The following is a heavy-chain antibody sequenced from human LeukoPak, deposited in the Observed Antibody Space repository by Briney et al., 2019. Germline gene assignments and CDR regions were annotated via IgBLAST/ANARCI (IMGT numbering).Heavy chain of an antibody. Sequence: SETLSLTCTVSGGSISSYYWSWIAQPPGKGLEWIGYIYYSGSTNYNPSPKSRVTISVDTSKNQFSLKLSSVTAADTAVYYCARRDGYNRDFDYWGQGTLVTVSS. CDR3: ARRDGYNRDFDY. D-gene: IGHD5-24*01. CDR2: IYYSGST. V-gene: IGHV4-59*01. CDR1: GGSISSYY. J-gene: IGHJ4*02.